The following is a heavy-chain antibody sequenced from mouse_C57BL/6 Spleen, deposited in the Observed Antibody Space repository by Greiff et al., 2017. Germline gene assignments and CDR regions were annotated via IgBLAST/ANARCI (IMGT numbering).Heavy chain of an antibody. V-gene: IGHV1-52*01. D-gene: IGHD1-1*01. CDR3: ARLNYGSYAMDY. J-gene: IGHJ4*01. Sequence: QVQLQQPGAELVRPGSSVKLSCKASGYTFTSYWMHWVKQRPIQGLEWIGNIDPSDSETHYNQKFKDKATLTVDKSSSTAYMQLSSLTSEDSAVYYCARLNYGSYAMDYWGQGTSVTVSS. CDR1: GYTFTSYW. CDR2: IDPSDSET.